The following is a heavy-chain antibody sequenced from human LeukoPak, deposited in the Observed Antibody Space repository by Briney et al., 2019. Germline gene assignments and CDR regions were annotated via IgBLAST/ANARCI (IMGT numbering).Heavy chain of an antibody. CDR3: ARTRGYSGYDTVGY. J-gene: IGHJ4*02. CDR1: GFSLSTSRMC. CDR2: IDWDDDK. D-gene: IGHD5-12*01. V-gene: IGHV2-70*01. Sequence: SGPTLVNPTQTLTLTCTFSGFSLSTSRMCVSWIRQPPGKALEWLALIDWDDDKYYSTSLKTRLTISKDTSKNQVVLTMTNMDPVDTATYYCARTRGYSGYDTVGYWGQGALVTVSS.